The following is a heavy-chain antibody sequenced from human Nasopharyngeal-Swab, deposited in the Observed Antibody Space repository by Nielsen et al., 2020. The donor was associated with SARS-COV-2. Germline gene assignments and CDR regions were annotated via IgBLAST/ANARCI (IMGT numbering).Heavy chain of an antibody. Sequence: SETLSLTCTVSGDSISPNYCSWIRQSPGKRLEWIGDIYYTGSADYSPSLRTRVTISVDRSKNRFSLELTSVTTADTAVYYCARWVPFRRGTGRPSFYYFGMDVWGQGTTVTVSS. CDR2: IYYTGSA. V-gene: IGHV4-59*01. CDR3: ARWVPFRRGTGRPSFYYFGMDV. D-gene: IGHD3/OR15-3a*01. CDR1: GDSISPNY. J-gene: IGHJ6*02.